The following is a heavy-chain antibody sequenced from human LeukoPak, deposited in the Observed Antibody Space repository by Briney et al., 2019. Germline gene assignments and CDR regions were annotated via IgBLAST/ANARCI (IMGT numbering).Heavy chain of an antibody. CDR2: ISSSSSYI. J-gene: IGHJ4*02. V-gene: IGHV3-21*01. CDR1: GFTFSSYS. CDR3: ARQKYYYDSSGYGAFDY. D-gene: IGHD3-22*01. Sequence: GGSLRLSCAASGFTFSSYSMNWVRQAPGKGLEWVSSISSSSSYIYYADSVKGRFTISRDNAKNSLYLQMNSLRAEDTAVYYCARQKYYYDSSGYGAFDYWGQGTPVTVSS.